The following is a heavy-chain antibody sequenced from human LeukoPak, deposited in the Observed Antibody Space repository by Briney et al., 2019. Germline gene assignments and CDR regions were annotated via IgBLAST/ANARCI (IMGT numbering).Heavy chain of an antibody. V-gene: IGHV3-66*01. CDR2: IYSGGST. CDR3: ARGLPSGSYYFDY. D-gene: IGHD1-26*01. J-gene: IGHJ4*02. Sequence: PGGSLRLSCAASGFTVSSNYMSWVRQAPGKGLEWVSVIYSGGSTYYADSVKGRFTISRDNSKNTLYLQMNSLRAEDTAVYYCARGLPSGSYYFDYWGQGILVTVSS. CDR1: GFTVSSNY.